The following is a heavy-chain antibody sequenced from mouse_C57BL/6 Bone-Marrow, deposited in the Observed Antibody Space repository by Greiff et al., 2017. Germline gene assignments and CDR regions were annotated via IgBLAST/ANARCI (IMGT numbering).Heavy chain of an antibody. V-gene: IGHV1-55*01. CDR3: ARSLDYFDY. J-gene: IGHJ2*01. CDR2: IYPGSGST. CDR1: GYTFTSYW. Sequence: QVQLQQPGAELVKPGASVKMSCKASGYTFTSYWITWVKQRPGQGLEWIGDIYPGSGSTNYNEKFKSKATLTVYTSSSTAYMQLSSLTSEDSAVYYCARSLDYFDYWGQGTTLTVSS.